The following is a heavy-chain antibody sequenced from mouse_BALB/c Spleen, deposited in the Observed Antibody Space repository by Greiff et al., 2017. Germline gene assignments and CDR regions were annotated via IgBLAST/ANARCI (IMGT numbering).Heavy chain of an antibody. J-gene: IGHJ3*01. CDR3: ARDYYGSSSWFAY. D-gene: IGHD1-1*01. V-gene: IGHV7-3*02. Sequence: EVQLVESGGGLVQPGGSLRLSCATSGFTFTDYYMSWVRQPPGKALEWLGFIRNKANGYTTEYSASVKGRFTISRDNSQRILYLQMNTLRAEDSATYDCARDYYGSSSWFAYWGQGTLVTVSA. CDR1: GFTFTDYY. CDR2: IRNKANGYTT.